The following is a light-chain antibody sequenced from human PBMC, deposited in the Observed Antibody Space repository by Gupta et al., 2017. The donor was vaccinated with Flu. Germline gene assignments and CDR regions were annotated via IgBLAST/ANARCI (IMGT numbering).Light chain of an antibody. CDR1: QAISSN. V-gene: IGKV3-15*01. CDR3: QEYYDWPPEWA. Sequence: VMTQSPASLSVSPGERATLSCRASQAISSNLAWYHQRPGQAPRLLIHGASTRAPGIPSRFSGSGAGTEFTLTISGRESDDVAVYYCQEYYDWPPEWAFGQGTTVDIK. J-gene: IGKJ1*01. CDR2: GAS.